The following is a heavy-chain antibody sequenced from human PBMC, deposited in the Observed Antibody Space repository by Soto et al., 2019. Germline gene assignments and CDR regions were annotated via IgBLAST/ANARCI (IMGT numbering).Heavy chain of an antibody. CDR2: INHSGST. D-gene: IGHD6-6*01. J-gene: IGHJ4*02. CDR1: GGSFSGYY. CDR3: AGSIAARPLDY. V-gene: IGHV4-34*01. Sequence: SETLSLTCAVYGGSFSGYYWSWIRQPPGKGLEWIGEINHSGSTNYNPSLKSRVTISVDTFKNQFSLKLSSVTAADTAVYYCAGSIAARPLDYWGQGTLVTVS.